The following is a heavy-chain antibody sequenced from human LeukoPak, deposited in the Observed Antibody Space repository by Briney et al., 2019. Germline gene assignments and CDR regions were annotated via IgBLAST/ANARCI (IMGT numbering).Heavy chain of an antibody. J-gene: IGHJ6*04. CDR1: GGSISSGGYY. Sequence: PSQTLSLTCTVSGGSISSGGYYWSRIRQPPGKGLEWIGYIYHSGSTYYNPSLKSRVTISVDRSKNQFSLKLSSVTAADTAVYYCARDLPRSGAEPEDVWGKGTTVTVSS. D-gene: IGHD7-27*01. CDR3: ARDLPRSGAEPEDV. V-gene: IGHV4-30-2*01. CDR2: IYHSGST.